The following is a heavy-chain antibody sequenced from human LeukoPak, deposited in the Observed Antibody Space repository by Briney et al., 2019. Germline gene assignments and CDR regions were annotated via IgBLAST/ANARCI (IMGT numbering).Heavy chain of an antibody. CDR1: GFTFDDYA. CDR2: ISWNSGSI. J-gene: IGHJ6*02. V-gene: IGHV3-9*01. CDR3: AKDYGMDV. Sequence: PGRSLRLSCAASGFTFDDYAMHWVRQAPGKGLEWVSGISWNSGSIGYADSVKGRFTISRDNAKNSPYLQMNSLRAEDTALYYCAKDYGMDVWGQGTTVTVSS.